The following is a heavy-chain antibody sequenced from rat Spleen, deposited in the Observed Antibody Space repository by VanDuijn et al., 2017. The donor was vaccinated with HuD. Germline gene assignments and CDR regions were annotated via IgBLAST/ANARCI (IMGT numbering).Heavy chain of an antibody. V-gene: IGHV2-15*01. D-gene: IGHD1-2*01. CDR3: ARDGEAVAASNWFAY. J-gene: IGHJ3*01. Sequence: QVQLKESGPGLVQPSQTLSLTCTVSGFSLTSYSVSWVRQPPGKGLEWIGAIWSGGSTDYNSVLKSRLSISRDTSKNQVFLKMNSLQTDDTGTYYCARDGEAVAASNWFAYWGQGTLVTVSS. CDR1: GFSLTSYS. CDR2: IWSGGST.